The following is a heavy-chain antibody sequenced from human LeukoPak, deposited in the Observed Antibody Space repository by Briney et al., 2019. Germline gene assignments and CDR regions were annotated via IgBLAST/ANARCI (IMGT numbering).Heavy chain of an antibody. D-gene: IGHD3-10*01. V-gene: IGHV3-30*03. J-gene: IGHJ6*02. CDR1: GFTFSSYG. Sequence: GGSLRLSCAASGFTFSSYGMHWVRQAPGKGLEWVAVISYDGSNKYYADSVKGRFTISRDNSKNTLYLQMNSLRAEDTAVYYCARDRVALWFGELSGYYGMDVWGQGTTVTVSS. CDR2: ISYDGSNK. CDR3: ARDRVALWFGELSGYYGMDV.